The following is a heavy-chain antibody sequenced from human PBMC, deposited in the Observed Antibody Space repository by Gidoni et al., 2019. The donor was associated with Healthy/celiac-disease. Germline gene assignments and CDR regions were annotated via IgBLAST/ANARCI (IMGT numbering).Heavy chain of an antibody. CDR1: VGSFSSYA. Sequence: QVQLVQSGAEVKKPGSSVKVSCKASVGSFSSYAISWVRQAPGQGLEWMGGIIPIFGTANYAQKFQGRVTITADESTSTAYMELSSLRSEDTAVYYCARDYSVQLERRGSAFDIWGQGTMVTVSS. D-gene: IGHD1-1*01. J-gene: IGHJ3*02. CDR3: ARDYSVQLERRGSAFDI. V-gene: IGHV1-69*01. CDR2: IIPIFGTA.